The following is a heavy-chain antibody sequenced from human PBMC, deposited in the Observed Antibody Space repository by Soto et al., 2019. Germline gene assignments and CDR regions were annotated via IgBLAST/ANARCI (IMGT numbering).Heavy chain of an antibody. CDR1: GGSVSNKTYY. CDR2: VYYSGTT. V-gene: IGHV4-61*01. D-gene: IGHD4-17*01. J-gene: IGHJ4*02. CDR3: ARTTAVPNTLRSLYFFDY. Sequence: QVQLQESGPGLLKPSETLSLTCSVSGGSVSNKTYYWSWIRQPPGKRLEWIGYVYYSGTTNYNPSLKSRVNISVDLSKNQFSLRLSSVTTAHTALYYCARTTAVPNTLRSLYFFDYGGQGTLVTVSS.